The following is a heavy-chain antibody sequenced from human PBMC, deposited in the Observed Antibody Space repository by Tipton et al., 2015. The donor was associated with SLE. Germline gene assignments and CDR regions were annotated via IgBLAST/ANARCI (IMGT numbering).Heavy chain of an antibody. CDR3: VRIAAAGGAFDI. V-gene: IGHV4-39*01. CDR2: IYYIGST. Sequence: LRLSCTVSGCSFSSSRYYWGWIRQPQGKGLEWFGSIYYIGSTYYNPSLKSRVTISVDTSKKQFSLKLSSVTAADTAVYYWVRIAAAGGAFDILGQRTIGTVSS. D-gene: IGHD6-13*01. CDR1: GCSFSSSRYY. J-gene: IGHJ3*02.